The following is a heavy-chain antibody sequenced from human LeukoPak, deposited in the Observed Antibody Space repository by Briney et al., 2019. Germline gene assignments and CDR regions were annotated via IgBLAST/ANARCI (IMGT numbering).Heavy chain of an antibody. J-gene: IGHJ4*02. V-gene: IGHV1-69*13. D-gene: IGHD6-13*01. CDR2: FIPIFATT. CDR1: GGTFSSDT. Sequence: SVKVSCKASGGTFSSDTISWVRQAPGQSLEWMGGFIPIFATTHFAQKFRHRVTFTADDSTGTAYMQLSSLRSDDTAMYYCARHQEAAAASGYFDYWGQGTLVTVSS. CDR3: ARHQEAAAASGYFDY.